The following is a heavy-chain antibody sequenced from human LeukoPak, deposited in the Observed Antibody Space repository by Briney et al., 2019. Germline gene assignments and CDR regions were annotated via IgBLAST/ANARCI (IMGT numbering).Heavy chain of an antibody. CDR2: INHSGST. D-gene: IGHD1-26*01. Sequence: PSETLSLTCAVYGGSFSGYYWRWIRQPPGKGLEWIGEINHSGSTNYNPSLKSRVTISVDTSKNQFSLKLSSVTAADTAVYYCARGDSGSYYWIDYWGQGTLVTVSS. J-gene: IGHJ4*02. CDR3: ARGDSGSYYWIDY. CDR1: GGSFSGYY. V-gene: IGHV4-34*01.